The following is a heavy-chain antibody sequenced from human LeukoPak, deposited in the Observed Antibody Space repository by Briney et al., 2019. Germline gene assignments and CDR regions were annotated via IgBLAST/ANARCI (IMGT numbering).Heavy chain of an antibody. J-gene: IGHJ4*02. D-gene: IGHD6-19*01. V-gene: IGHV3-30*18. CDR2: ISYDGSNK. CDR3: TDDSSGWYVLGY. Sequence: GGSLRLSCAASGFTFSSYSMNWVRQAPGKGLEWVAVISYDGSNKYYADSVKGRFTISRDNSKNTLYLQMNSLRAEDTAVYYCTDDSSGWYVLGYWGQGTLVTVSS. CDR1: GFTFSSYS.